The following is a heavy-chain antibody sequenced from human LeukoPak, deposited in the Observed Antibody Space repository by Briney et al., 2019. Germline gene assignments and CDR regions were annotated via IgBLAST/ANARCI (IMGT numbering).Heavy chain of an antibody. CDR3: ARDRDSNWYPFLDS. J-gene: IGHJ4*02. CDR1: GFSFGSYW. CDR2: IKQDGSQK. D-gene: IGHD6-13*01. V-gene: IGHV3-7*03. Sequence: GGSLRLSCAASGFSFGSYWMSWVRQAPGKGLEWMANIKQDGSQKCYVDSVKGRLTISRDNAENSLFLQMNSLRPEDTAVYYCARDRDSNWYPFLDSWGQGTLVIVS.